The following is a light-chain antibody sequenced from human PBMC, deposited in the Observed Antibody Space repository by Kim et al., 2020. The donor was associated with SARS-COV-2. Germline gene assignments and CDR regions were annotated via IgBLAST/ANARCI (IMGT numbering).Light chain of an antibody. J-gene: IGLJ1*01. Sequence: PGHSATTPPTCTGRDVCGDNVVSWYQQHPGTAPKLLIYDVFKRPPGVPDRFSGPKSGNTATLTVSGLQAEDEADYYCSSYAGTNCVFGTGTKVTVL. CDR3: SSYAGTNCV. CDR2: DVF. CDR1: GRDVCGDNV. V-gene: IGLV2-8*01.